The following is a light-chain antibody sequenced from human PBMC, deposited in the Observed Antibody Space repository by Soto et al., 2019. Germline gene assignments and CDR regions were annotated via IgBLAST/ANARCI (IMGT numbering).Light chain of an antibody. CDR1: QNINNY. Sequence: IHTTQSTTSQAASGGDRVTITFQASQNINNYLNWYQPKPGRAPKLLIYDASNLEAGVPSRLRGSGAGTDFTFPISRLQPEDIATYYCQQYENLPTFGQGTRLDIK. CDR2: DAS. CDR3: QQYENLPT. V-gene: IGKV1-33*01. J-gene: IGKJ5*01.